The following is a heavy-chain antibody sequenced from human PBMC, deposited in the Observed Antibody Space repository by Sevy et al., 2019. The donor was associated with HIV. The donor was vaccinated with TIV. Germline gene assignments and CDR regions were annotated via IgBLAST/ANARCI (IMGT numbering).Heavy chain of an antibody. Sequence: ASVKVSCKISGYPLTEFSMHWVRQAPGKWLQWMGTFDPEDGKIIYAQQFQGRLTMTDHTATDTDYMELSSLSSEDTAVYYCAITREYYSDNSGYFDYWGQGTLVTVSS. CDR3: AITREYYSDNSGYFDY. CDR2: FDPEDGKI. D-gene: IGHD3-22*01. CDR1: GYPLTEFS. V-gene: IGHV1-24*01. J-gene: IGHJ4*02.